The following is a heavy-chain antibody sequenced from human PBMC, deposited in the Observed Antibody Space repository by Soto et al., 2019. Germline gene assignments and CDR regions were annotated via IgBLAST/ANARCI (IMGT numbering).Heavy chain of an antibody. J-gene: IGHJ6*02. CDR3: VRAAGTRPYFYYYYGMDV. CDR1: RFIFSNFA. CDR2: ISYDGSNK. V-gene: IGHV3-30-3*01. D-gene: IGHD6-6*01. Sequence: QVQLVESGGGVVQPGRSLRLSCVASRFIFSNFAMHWVRQAPGKGLEWVAFISYDGSNKFYADSVKGRFSISRDNSENTLYLQMNSLRGEDSAVYYCVRAAGTRPYFYYYYGMDVWGQGTTVTVSS.